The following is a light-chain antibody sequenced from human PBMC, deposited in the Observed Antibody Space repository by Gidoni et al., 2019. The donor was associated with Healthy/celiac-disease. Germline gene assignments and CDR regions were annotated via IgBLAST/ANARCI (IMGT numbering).Light chain of an antibody. Sequence: EIVFTQSPATLSLSPGERATLSCRASQSVSSYLAWYQQKPGQAPRLLIYDASNRATGIPARLSGSGSGTDFTLTISSLEPEDFAVYYCQQRSNWHLTFGGGTKVEIK. J-gene: IGKJ4*01. CDR2: DAS. CDR3: QQRSNWHLT. V-gene: IGKV3-11*01. CDR1: QSVSSY.